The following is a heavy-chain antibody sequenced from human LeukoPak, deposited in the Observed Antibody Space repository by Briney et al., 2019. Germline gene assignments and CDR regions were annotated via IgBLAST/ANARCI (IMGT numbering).Heavy chain of an antibody. V-gene: IGHV3-23*01. CDR1: GFTFSSYS. Sequence: GGSLRLXCAASGFTFSSYSMSWVRQAPGKGLEWVSAISGSGGSTYYAYSVQVRFTISRENSKTTLYLQMNSMRAEDTAVYYCAKDPLGAAATLDYWGQGTLVTVSS. CDR2: ISGSGGST. J-gene: IGHJ4*02. CDR3: AKDPLGAAATLDY. D-gene: IGHD6-13*01.